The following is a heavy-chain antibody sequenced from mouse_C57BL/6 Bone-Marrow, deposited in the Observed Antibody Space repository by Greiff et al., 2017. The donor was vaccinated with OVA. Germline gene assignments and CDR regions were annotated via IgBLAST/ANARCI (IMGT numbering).Heavy chain of an antibody. D-gene: IGHD2-2*01. CDR3: TPNYYVYSWFAY. Sequence: VQLKQSGAELVRPGASVKLSCTASGFNIKDYYMHWVKQRPEQGLEWIGRIDPEDGDTEYAPKFQGKATMTADTSSNTAYLQLSSLTSEDTAVYYCTPNYYVYSWFAYWGQGTLVTVSA. J-gene: IGHJ3*01. CDR2: IDPEDGDT. V-gene: IGHV14-1*01. CDR1: GFNIKDYY.